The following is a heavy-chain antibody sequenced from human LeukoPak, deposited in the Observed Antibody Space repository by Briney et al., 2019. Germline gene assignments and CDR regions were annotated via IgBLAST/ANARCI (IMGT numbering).Heavy chain of an antibody. D-gene: IGHD3-9*01. CDR1: GGSISSHY. CDR2: IYYSGST. Sequence: SETLSLTCTVSGGSISSHYWSWIRQPPGKGPEWIGYIYYSGSTNYNPSLKSRVTISVDTSKNQFSLKLSSVTAADTAVYYCARVPISTKHFDYWGQGTLVTVSS. J-gene: IGHJ4*02. CDR3: ARVPISTKHFDY. V-gene: IGHV4-59*11.